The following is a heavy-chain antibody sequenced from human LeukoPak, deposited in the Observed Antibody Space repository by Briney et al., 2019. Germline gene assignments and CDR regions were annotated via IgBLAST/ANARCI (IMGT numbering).Heavy chain of an antibody. CDR3: AKDGLGYYYDSSGPLYCYYYGMDV. CDR2: ISYDGSNK. D-gene: IGHD3-22*01. J-gene: IGHJ6*02. V-gene: IGHV3-30*18. Sequence: PGRSLRLSCAASGFTFSSYGMHRVRQAPGKGLEWVAVISYDGSNKYYADSVKGRFTISRDNSKNTLYLQMNSLRAEDTAVYYCAKDGLGYYYDSSGPLYCYYYGMDVWGQGTMVTVSS. CDR1: GFTFSSYG.